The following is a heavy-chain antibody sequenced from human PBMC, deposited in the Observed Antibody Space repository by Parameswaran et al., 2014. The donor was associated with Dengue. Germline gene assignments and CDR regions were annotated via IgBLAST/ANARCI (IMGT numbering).Heavy chain of an antibody. CDR3: SRFFYDFWSGYYTSYYYGMDV. CDR2: IYSCGST. D-gene: IGHD3-3*01. J-gene: IGHJ6*02. Sequence: SCASSGFTVSSNYDELGPPGLQEGGWDGVSVIYSCGSTYYADSVKGRFTISRDNAKNSLYLQMNSLRAEDTAVYYCSRFFYDFWSGYYTSYYYGMDVWGQGTTVTVSS. V-gene: IGHV3-53*03. CDR1: GFTVSSNY.